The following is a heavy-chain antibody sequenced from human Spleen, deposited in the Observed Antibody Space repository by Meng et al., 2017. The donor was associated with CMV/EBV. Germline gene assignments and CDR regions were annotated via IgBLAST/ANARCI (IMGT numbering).Heavy chain of an antibody. Sequence: GELQKISCAASGFTFSSYSMNWVRQAPEKGLEWVSSISTSSSFIYYTDSERGRFTITRDNAKNSLCLQMNSLRAEDTAVYYCAKMGGSTPGCRWGQGTLVTVSS. D-gene: IGHD3-16*01. V-gene: IGHV3-21*01. CDR1: GFTFSSYS. CDR3: AKMGGSTPGCR. J-gene: IGHJ4*02. CDR2: ISTSSSFI.